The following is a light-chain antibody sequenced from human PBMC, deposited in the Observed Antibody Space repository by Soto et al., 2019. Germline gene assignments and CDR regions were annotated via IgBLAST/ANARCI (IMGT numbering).Light chain of an antibody. Sequence: QLVLTQPPSVSGAPGQRVTISCTGTSFNIGADYDVHWYQQLPGTAPKHLIYGNTNRPSGVPDRFSGSKSGTSASLAITGLQAEDEDDYYCQSYDSSLSGCVFGTGTKLTVL. J-gene: IGLJ1*01. CDR2: GNT. CDR1: SFNIGADYD. CDR3: QSYDSSLSGCV. V-gene: IGLV1-40*01.